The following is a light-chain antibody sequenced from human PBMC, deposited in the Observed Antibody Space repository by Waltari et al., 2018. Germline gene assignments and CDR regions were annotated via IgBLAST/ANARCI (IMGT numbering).Light chain of an antibody. CDR3: ASWDSGLNGYI. J-gene: IGLJ1*01. V-gene: IGLV1-44*01. CDR2: SNN. CDR1: SSNIGSYP. Sequence: QSVLTLPPSASGPPGQTVTISCSGSSSNIGSYPVNWYQQVSGAAPKLLIHSNNQRPSGVPHRFAGARSGTSASLVISGLQSEDEAEYYCASWDSGLNGYIFATGTKVTV.